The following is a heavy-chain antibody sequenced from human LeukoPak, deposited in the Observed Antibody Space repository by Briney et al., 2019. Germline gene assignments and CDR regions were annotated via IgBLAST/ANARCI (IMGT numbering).Heavy chain of an antibody. J-gene: IGHJ4*02. Sequence: PGGSLRLSCAASGFTFSSYWMSWVRQAPGKGLEWVANIKQDGSEKYYVDSVKGRFTISRDNAKNSLYLQMNSLRAEDTAVYYCAKDYEQWLVRGNFDYWGQGTLVTVSS. CDR2: IKQDGSEK. CDR1: GFTFSSYW. CDR3: AKDYEQWLVRGNFDY. D-gene: IGHD6-19*01. V-gene: IGHV3-7*03.